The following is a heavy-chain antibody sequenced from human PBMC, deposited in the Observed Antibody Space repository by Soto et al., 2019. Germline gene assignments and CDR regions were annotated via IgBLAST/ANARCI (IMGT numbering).Heavy chain of an antibody. Sequence: PGGSXRLSCASSGFTFSIYYIHWVRQAPGKGLECVSVISYDGKKQNYADSVKGRFTIYRENSKNTVYLQMDSLSPEDTAVYYCEKIYKVNNHIDYWGQGTLVTVYS. J-gene: IGHJ4*02. V-gene: IGHV3-30*18. CDR3: EKIYKVNNHIDY. D-gene: IGHD1-20*01. CDR2: ISYDGKKQ. CDR1: GFTFSIYY.